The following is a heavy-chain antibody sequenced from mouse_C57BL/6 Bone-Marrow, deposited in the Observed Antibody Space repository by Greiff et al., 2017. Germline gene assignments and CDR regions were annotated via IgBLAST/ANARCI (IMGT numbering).Heavy chain of an antibody. J-gene: IGHJ3*01. CDR3: ARWSYSIGFAY. CDR1: GFTFSDYG. D-gene: IGHD2-10*01. V-gene: IGHV5-15*01. CDR2: ISNLAYSI. Sequence: EVKLMESGGGLVQPGGSLKLSCAASGFTFSDYGMAWVRQAPRKGPEWVAFISNLAYSIYYADTVTGRFTISRENAKNTLYLEMSSLRSEDTAMXYCARWSYSIGFAYWGQGTLVTVCA.